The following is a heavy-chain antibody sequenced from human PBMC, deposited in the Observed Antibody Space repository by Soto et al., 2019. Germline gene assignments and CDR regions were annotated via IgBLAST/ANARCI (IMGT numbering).Heavy chain of an antibody. V-gene: IGHV1-3*01. CDR2: INPGNRNT. J-gene: IGHJ3*02. CDR1: GYTFTNYP. CDR3: ARDVGAFDI. D-gene: IGHD3-10*01. Sequence: QVQLVQSGAEVKKPGASVKVSCKASGYTFTNYPMHWVRQAPGQRLEWMGWINPGNRNTKYSQKFQGRVTITRDTSASKAYMELSSLRSEDTAVYYCARDVGAFDIWGQGTMVTVSS.